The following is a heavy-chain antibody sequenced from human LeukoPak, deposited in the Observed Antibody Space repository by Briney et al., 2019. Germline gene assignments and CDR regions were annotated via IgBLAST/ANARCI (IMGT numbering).Heavy chain of an antibody. V-gene: IGHV4-30-2*01. D-gene: IGHD1-26*01. Sequence: SETLSLTCGVSGGSLSGGGYSWSWIRQPPGKGLEWIGYMYHSGSTYYNPSLKSRVTISVDRSKNQFSLKLSSVTAADTAVYYCARGGTPGGDFDYWGQGTLVTVSS. J-gene: IGHJ4*02. CDR3: ARGGTPGGDFDY. CDR2: MYHSGST. CDR1: GGSLSGGGYS.